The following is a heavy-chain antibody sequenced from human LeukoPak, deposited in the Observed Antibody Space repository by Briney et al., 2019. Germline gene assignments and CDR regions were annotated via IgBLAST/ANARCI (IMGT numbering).Heavy chain of an antibody. J-gene: IGHJ4*02. CDR1: GYTFASYD. V-gene: IGHV1-8*01. CDR2: MNPNSGNT. D-gene: IGHD7-27*01. CDR3: ARVKLGIEDS. Sequence: ASVKVSCKASGYTFASYDINWVRQATGQGLEWMGWMNPNSGNTGYAQKFQARVTMTRDTSISTAYMELSSLRSEDTAVYYCARVKLGIEDSWGQGTLVTVSS.